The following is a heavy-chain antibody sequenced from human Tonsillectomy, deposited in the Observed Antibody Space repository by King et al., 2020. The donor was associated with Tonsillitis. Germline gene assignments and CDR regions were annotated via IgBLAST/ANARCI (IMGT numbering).Heavy chain of an antibody. CDR2: IDYSGST. J-gene: IGHJ3*02. Sequence: VQLQESGPGLVKPSQTLSLTCAVSGGSISSGGYSWSWIRQPPGKGLEWIGYIDYSGSTYYNPSLKSRVTIPVDTSKNQFSLKLSSVTAADTAVYYCASPLSDYGGNHDAFDIWGQGTMVTVSS. V-gene: IGHV4-30-4*07. D-gene: IGHD4-23*01. CDR3: ASPLSDYGGNHDAFDI. CDR1: GGSISSGGYS.